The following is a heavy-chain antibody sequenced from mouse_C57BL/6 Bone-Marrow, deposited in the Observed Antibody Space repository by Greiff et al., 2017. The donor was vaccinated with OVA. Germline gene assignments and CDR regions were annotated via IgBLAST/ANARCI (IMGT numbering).Heavy chain of an antibody. J-gene: IGHJ1*03. V-gene: IGHV1-62-3*01. CDR3: AARIYYYGSSYVGRWYFDV. Sequence: QVQLKQPGAELVKPGASVKLSCKASGYTFTSYWMHWVKQRPGRGLEWIGRIDPNSGGTKYNEKFKSKATLTVDKPSSTAYMQLSSLTSEDSAVYYCAARIYYYGSSYVGRWYFDVWGTGTTVTVSS. CDR1: GYTFTSYW. D-gene: IGHD1-1*01. CDR2: IDPNSGGT.